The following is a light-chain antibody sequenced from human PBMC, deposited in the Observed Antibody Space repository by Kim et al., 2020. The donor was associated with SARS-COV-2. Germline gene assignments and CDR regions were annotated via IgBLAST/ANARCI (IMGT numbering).Light chain of an antibody. CDR1: QSVTSSY. V-gene: IGKV3-20*01. CDR2: ATS. J-gene: IGKJ1*01. CDR3: QQYGTSPRT. Sequence: SPGERATLSCRASQSVTSSYLAWYQQKSGQAPRLLIYATSNRATGISDRFSGSGSGTDFTLTISRLEPEDFAVYYCQQYGTSPRTFGQGTKVEIK.